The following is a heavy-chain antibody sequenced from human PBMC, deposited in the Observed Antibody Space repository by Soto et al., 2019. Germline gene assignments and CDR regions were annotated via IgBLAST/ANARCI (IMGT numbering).Heavy chain of an antibody. CDR1: GFTFSSYA. CDR2: ISGSGGST. D-gene: IGHD1-7*01. J-gene: IGHJ5*02. Sequence: EVQLLASGGGVVQPGGSLRLSCAASGFTFSSYAMSWVRQAPGKGLEWVSAISGSGGSTYYADSVKGRFTNSRDNSKSALYLQMNSLRAEDTAVYYCAQCGWNYVPKWFDPWGQGTLVTVSS. V-gene: IGHV3-23*01. CDR3: AQCGWNYVPKWFDP.